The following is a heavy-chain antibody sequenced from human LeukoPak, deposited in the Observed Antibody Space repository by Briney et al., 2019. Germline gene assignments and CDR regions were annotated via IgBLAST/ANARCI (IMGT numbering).Heavy chain of an antibody. J-gene: IGHJ6*04. CDR3: ARVSCSSTSCKRYYYYGMDV. Sequence: PSETLSLTCTVSGGSISSGGSYWSWIRQHPGKGLERIGYISYSGSTYYNPSLKSRVTISVDTSKNQFSLKLSSVTAADTAVYYCARVSCSSTSCKRYYYYGMDVWGKGTTVTVSS. D-gene: IGHD2-2*01. V-gene: IGHV4-31*03. CDR2: ISYSGST. CDR1: GGSISSGGSY.